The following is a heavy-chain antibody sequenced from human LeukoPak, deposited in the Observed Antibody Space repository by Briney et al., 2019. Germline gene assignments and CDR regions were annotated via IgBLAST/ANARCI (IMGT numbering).Heavy chain of an antibody. CDR1: GGTLRSYT. CDR3: ARDGRDGYNYDWFDP. D-gene: IGHD5-24*01. CDR2: IIPIFGTA. Sequence: SVKVSCKASGGTLRSYTISWVRQAPGQGLEWMGGIIPIFGTANYAQKFQRRVTITADESTNTVYMELNSLTSDDTAVYYCARDGRDGYNYDWFDPWGQGTLVTVSS. J-gene: IGHJ5*02. V-gene: IGHV1-69*13.